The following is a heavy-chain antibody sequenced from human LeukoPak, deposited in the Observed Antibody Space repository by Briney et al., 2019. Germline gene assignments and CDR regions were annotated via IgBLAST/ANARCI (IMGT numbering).Heavy chain of an antibody. CDR1: GYSFTNYW. Sequence: NHGESLKISCKGSGYSFTNYWIGWVRQMPGKGLEWMGIVYPGDSNTRYNPSFQSQVTISADKTISTAYLEWSSLKASDTAMYYCARQPPTGKVAGTSDPNRFSERYYYYGMDVWGQGTTVTVSS. J-gene: IGHJ6*02. D-gene: IGHD6-19*01. V-gene: IGHV5-51*01. CDR3: ARQPPTGKVAGTSDPNRFSERYYYYGMDV. CDR2: VYPGDSNT.